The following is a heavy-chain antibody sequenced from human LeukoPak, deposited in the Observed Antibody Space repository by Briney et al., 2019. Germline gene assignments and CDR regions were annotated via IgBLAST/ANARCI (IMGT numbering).Heavy chain of an antibody. CDR1: GYSFTSYW. CDR2: TYPGDSDT. J-gene: IGHJ4*02. D-gene: IGHD3-22*01. V-gene: IGHV5-51*01. Sequence: GESLKLSCKGSGYSFTSYWIGWVRQMPGKGLEWMGITYPGDSDTRYSPSFQGQVTISADKSISTAYLQWSSLKASDTAMYYCARDAGDISGYLTPDFDNWGQGTLVTVSS. CDR3: ARDAGDISGYLTPDFDN.